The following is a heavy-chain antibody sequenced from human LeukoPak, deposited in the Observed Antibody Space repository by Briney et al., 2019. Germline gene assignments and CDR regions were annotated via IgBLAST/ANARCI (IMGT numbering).Heavy chain of an antibody. CDR2: IKQDGGEK. J-gene: IGHJ4*02. CDR1: GFTFSGYW. CDR3: ARDVNTVTTRYFDY. D-gene: IGHD4-17*01. V-gene: IGHV3-7*01. Sequence: GGSLRLSCAASGFTFSGYWMSWLRQAPGKGLEWVANIKQDGGEKYYVDSVKGRFTISRDNAKNSLYLQMNSLRAEDTAVYYCARDVNTVTTRYFDYWGQGTLVTVSS.